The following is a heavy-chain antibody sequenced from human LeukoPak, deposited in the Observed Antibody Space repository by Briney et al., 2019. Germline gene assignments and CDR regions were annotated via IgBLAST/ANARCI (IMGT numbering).Heavy chain of an antibody. J-gene: IGHJ4*02. CDR3: ANSRYYYDSSGYYFDY. CDR2: ISGSGGST. V-gene: IGHV3-23*01. D-gene: IGHD3-22*01. CDR1: GFTFSSYA. Sequence: GGSLRLSCAASGFTFSSYAMSWVRQAPGKGLEWVSAISGSGGSTYYADSVKGRFTISRDNSKNTLYLQMNSLRAEDTAVYYCANSRYYYDSSGYYFDYWDQGTLVTVSS.